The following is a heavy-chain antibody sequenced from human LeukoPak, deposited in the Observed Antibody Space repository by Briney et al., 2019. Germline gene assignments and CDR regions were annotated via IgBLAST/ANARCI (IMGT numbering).Heavy chain of an antibody. D-gene: IGHD6-19*01. Sequence: GGSLRLSCAASGFTFSDYYMSWLRQAPGKGLAWVSYISSIGSTIYYADSVKGRFTISRDNAKNSLYLQMNSLRAEDTAVYYCARDVAEGMYYFDYWGQGTLVTVSS. CDR2: ISSIGSTI. CDR1: GFTFSDYY. J-gene: IGHJ4*02. V-gene: IGHV3-11*01. CDR3: ARDVAEGMYYFDY.